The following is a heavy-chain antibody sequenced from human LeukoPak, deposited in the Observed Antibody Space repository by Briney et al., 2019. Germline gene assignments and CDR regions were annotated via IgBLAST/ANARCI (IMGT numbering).Heavy chain of an antibody. D-gene: IGHD3-10*01. J-gene: IGHJ5*02. Sequence: PSETLSLTCTVSGGSISSYYWSWIRQPAGKGLEWIGRIYTSGSTNYNPSLKSRVTMSVDTSKNQFSLKLSSVTAADTAVYYCARDLVVRFINWFDPWGQGTLVTVSS. V-gene: IGHV4-4*07. CDR3: ARDLVVRFINWFDP. CDR2: IYTSGST. CDR1: GGSISSYY.